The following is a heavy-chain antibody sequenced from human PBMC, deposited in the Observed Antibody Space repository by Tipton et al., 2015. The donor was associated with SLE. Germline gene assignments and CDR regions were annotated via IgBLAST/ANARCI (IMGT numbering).Heavy chain of an antibody. CDR2: ISGSDGNT. CDR1: GFTFSTYA. CDR3: AKGRSGWHVGAFEI. V-gene: IGHV3-23*01. J-gene: IGHJ3*02. Sequence: SLRLSCAASGFTFSTYAMTWVRQAPGKGLEWVSSISGSDGNTYYADSVKGRFSISRDNSKNTLYLQMNSLRVEDTAVYYCAKGRSGWHVGAFEIWGQGTVVTVP. D-gene: IGHD6-19*01.